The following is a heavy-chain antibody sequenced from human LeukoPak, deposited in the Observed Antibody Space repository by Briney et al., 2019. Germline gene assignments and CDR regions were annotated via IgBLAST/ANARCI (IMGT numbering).Heavy chain of an antibody. CDR1: GGSFSGYY. CDR2: INHSGST. Sequence: SETLSLTCAVYGGSFSGYYWSWIRQPPGKGLEWIGEINHSGSTNYNPSLKSRVTISVDTSKNQFSLKLSSVTAADTAVYYCARDRYYYDSSGYYFRYWGQGTLVTVSS. D-gene: IGHD3-22*01. CDR3: ARDRYYYDSSGYYFRY. V-gene: IGHV4-34*01. J-gene: IGHJ4*02.